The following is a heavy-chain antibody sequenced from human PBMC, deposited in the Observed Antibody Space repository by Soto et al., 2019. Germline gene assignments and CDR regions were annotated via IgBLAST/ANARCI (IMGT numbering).Heavy chain of an antibody. J-gene: IGHJ4*02. CDR2: IYYTGNT. V-gene: IGHV4-59*01. D-gene: IGHD6-19*01. Sequence: SETLSLTCTVSGGSISSYYWSWIRQPPGKGLEWIGYIYYTGNTNYNPSLKSRVTISVDTSKNQFSLKLTSLTAADTAVYYCARSRTSSAVDFDYWGQGTLVTVSS. CDR3: ARSRTSSAVDFDY. CDR1: GGSISSYY.